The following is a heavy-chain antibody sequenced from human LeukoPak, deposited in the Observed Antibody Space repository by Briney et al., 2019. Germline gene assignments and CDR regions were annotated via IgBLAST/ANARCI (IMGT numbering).Heavy chain of an antibody. J-gene: IGHJ4*02. D-gene: IGHD1-26*01. CDR2: ISSSSSYI. CDR3: ARDRGSYSFDY. V-gene: IGHV3-21*01. CDR1: GFTFSSYS. Sequence: GGSLRLSCAASGFTFSSYSMNWVRQAPGKGLEWVSSISSSSSYIYYADSVKGRFTISRDNAKNSLYLRMNSLRAEDTAVYYCARDRGSYSFDYWGQGTLVTVSS.